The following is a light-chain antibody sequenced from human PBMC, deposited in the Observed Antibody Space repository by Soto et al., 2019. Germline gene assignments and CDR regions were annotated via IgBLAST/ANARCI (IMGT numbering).Light chain of an antibody. CDR1: SGDVGGYTS. V-gene: IGLV2-14*01. J-gene: IGLJ3*02. CDR3: SSYTSSSALV. CDR2: AVS. Sequence: QSVLTQPASVSGSPGQSITISCTGTSGDVGGYTSVSWYQHHPGRAPKFIIYAVSNRPSGVSRRFSGSKSGNTASLTIPELQAADEADYYCSSYTSSSALVFGGGTKVTVL.